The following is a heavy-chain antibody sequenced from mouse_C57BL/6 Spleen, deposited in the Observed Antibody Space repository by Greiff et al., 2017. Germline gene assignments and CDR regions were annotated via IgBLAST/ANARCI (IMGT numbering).Heavy chain of an antibody. V-gene: IGHV1-59*01. D-gene: IGHD1-1*01. J-gene: IGHJ2*01. CDR1: GYTFTSYW. CDR3: STVVATGRYFDY. Sequence: VQLQQPGAELVRPGTSVKLSCKASGYTFTSYWMHWVKQRPGQGLEWIGVIDPSDSYTNYNQKFKGKATLTVDTSSSTAYMQLSSLTSEDSAVYYCSTVVATGRYFDYWGQGTTLTVSS. CDR2: IDPSDSYT.